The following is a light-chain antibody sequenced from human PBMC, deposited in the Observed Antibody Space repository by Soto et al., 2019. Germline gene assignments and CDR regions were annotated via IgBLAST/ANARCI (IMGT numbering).Light chain of an antibody. CDR1: QKVSPW. J-gene: IGKJ1*01. V-gene: IGKV1-5*01. Sequence: GDSVTITCRASQKVSPWLAWYQQKAGQAPKLLIYDVSALKRGVPPRFSGSGSGTEFTLTISSLQPDDFATYYCQHYNSYSEAFGQGTKVDIK. CDR2: DVS. CDR3: QHYNSYSEA.